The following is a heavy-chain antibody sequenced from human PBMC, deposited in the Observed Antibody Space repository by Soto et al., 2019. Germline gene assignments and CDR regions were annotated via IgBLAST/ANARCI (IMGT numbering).Heavy chain of an antibody. D-gene: IGHD3-3*01. CDR3: ARALRPSYYDFWSGYTDFDY. Sequence: EVQLVESGGGLVQPGGSLRLSCAASGFTFSSYWMSWVRQAPGKGLEWVANIKQDGSEKYYVDSVKGRFTISRDNAKNSLYLQMNSLRAEDTAVYYCARALRPSYYDFWSGYTDFDYWGQGTLVTVSS. CDR1: GFTFSSYW. V-gene: IGHV3-7*01. J-gene: IGHJ4*02. CDR2: IKQDGSEK.